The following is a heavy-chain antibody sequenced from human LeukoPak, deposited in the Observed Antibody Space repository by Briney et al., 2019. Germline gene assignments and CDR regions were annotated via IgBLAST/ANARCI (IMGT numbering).Heavy chain of an antibody. Sequence: GVSLRLSCAASGFTFSSYEMNWVRQAPGKGLEWVSYISSSGSTIYYADSVKGRFTISRDNAKNSLYLQMNSLRAEDTAVYYCARGRRGYSGYDSYSLRPLMDYWGQGTLVTVSS. J-gene: IGHJ4*02. V-gene: IGHV3-48*03. CDR2: ISSSGSTI. D-gene: IGHD5-12*01. CDR3: ARGRRGYSGYDSYSLRPLMDY. CDR1: GFTFSSYE.